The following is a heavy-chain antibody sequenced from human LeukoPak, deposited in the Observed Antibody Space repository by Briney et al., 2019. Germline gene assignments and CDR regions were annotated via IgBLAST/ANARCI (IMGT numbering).Heavy chain of an antibody. CDR1: GFTFDSYG. CDR3: AKDRSYDYGTYDAFDI. J-gene: IGHJ3*02. V-gene: IGHV3-30*18. Sequence: GRSLRLSCAASGFTFDSYGMHWVRQAPGKGLEWVAVISYDGSNKYYVDSVKGRFTISRDNSKNTLYLQMNSLRPEDTAVYYCAKDRSYDYGTYDAFDIWGPGTMVTVSS. CDR2: ISYDGSNK. D-gene: IGHD4-17*01.